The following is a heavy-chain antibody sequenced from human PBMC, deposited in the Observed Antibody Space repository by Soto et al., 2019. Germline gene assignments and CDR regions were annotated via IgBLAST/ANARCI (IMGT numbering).Heavy chain of an antibody. V-gene: IGHV4-4*02. CDR3: ARAPTTVTIHAGWFDP. CDR1: SGSISSSNW. J-gene: IGHJ5*02. Sequence: QVQLQESGPGLVKPSGTLSLTCAVSSGSISSSNWWSWVRQPPGKGLEWIGEIYHSGSTNYNPSLESRVTISVDKSKNQFSLKLSSVTAADTAVYYCARAPTTVTIHAGWFDPWGQGTLVTVSS. CDR2: IYHSGST. D-gene: IGHD4-17*01.